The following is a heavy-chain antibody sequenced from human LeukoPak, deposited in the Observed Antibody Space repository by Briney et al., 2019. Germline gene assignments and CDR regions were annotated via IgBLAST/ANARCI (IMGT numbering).Heavy chain of an antibody. Sequence: PGRSLRLSCAASGFTFSTYGMHWVRQAPGKGLEWVAVIWHDGSIRYYADSVKGRFTISRDNSKNTLYLQMNSRRAEDTAVYYCARAVGPFDFWGPGTIVIVSS. J-gene: IGHJ3*01. CDR2: IWHDGSIR. CDR3: ARAVGPFDF. V-gene: IGHV3-33*01. CDR1: GFTFSTYG.